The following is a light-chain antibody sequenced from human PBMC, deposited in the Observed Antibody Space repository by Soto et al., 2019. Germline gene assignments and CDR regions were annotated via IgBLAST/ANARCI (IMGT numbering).Light chain of an antibody. CDR2: DAS. J-gene: IGKJ2*01. CDR1: QSVSSY. Sequence: EIVLTQSPATLSLSPGERATLSCRASQSVSSYLAWYQQKPGQAPRLLIYDASARATGIPARFRGSGSGTDFTLSISSLEPEDFAVYYCQQRGYTFGQGIKLEIK. V-gene: IGKV3-11*01. CDR3: QQRGYT.